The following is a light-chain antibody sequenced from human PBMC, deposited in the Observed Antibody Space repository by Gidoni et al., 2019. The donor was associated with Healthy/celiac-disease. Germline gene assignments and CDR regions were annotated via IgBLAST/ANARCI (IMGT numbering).Light chain of an antibody. CDR2: AAS. J-gene: IGKJ1*01. V-gene: IGKV1-39*01. Sequence: DIQMTQSPSSLSASVGDRVTNTCRASQSISSYLNWYQQKPGKAPKLLIYAASSLQSGVPSRFSGSGSGTDFTLTISSLQPEDFATYYCQQSYSTPGTFGQGTKVEIK. CDR3: QQSYSTPGT. CDR1: QSISSY.